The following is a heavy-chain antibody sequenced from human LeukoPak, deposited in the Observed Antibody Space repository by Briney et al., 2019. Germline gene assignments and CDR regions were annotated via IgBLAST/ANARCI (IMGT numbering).Heavy chain of an antibody. Sequence: SETPSLTCTVSGGSISSSSYYWGWIRQPPGKGLEWIGSIYYSGSTYYNPSLKSRVTISVDTSKNQFSLKLSSVTAADTAVYYCAGTQWLSNNWFDPWGQGTLVTVSS. CDR2: IYYSGST. D-gene: IGHD6-19*01. CDR1: GGSISSSSYY. J-gene: IGHJ5*02. V-gene: IGHV4-39*05. CDR3: AGTQWLSNNWFDP.